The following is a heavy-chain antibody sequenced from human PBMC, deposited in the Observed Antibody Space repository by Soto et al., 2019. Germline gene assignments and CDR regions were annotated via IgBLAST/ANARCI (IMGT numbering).Heavy chain of an antibody. CDR3: ARPSLDSSGWYSDFDY. CDR1: GGTFSSYA. J-gene: IGHJ4*02. D-gene: IGHD6-19*01. Sequence: QVQLVQSGAEVKKPWSSVKVSCKASGGTFSSYALSWVRQAPGQGLDGMGGIIPIFGTANYAQKFQGRVTITADESTSTAYMELSSLRSEDTAVYYCARPSLDSSGWYSDFDYWGQGTLVTVSS. CDR2: IIPIFGTA. V-gene: IGHV1-69*01.